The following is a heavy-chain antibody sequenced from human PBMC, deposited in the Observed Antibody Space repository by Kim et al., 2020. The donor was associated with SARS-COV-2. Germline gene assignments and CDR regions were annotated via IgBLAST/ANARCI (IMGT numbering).Heavy chain of an antibody. CDR3: ARPFRGSYSDANFDY. D-gene: IGHD1-26*01. CDR2: IDPSDSYT. J-gene: IGHJ4*02. V-gene: IGHV5-10-1*01. CDR1: GYSFTSYW. Sequence: GESLKISCKGSGYSFTSYWISWVRQMPGKGLEWMGRIDPSDSYTNYSPSFQGHVTISADKSISTAYLQWSSLKASDTAMYYCARPFRGSYSDANFDYWGQGTLVTVSS.